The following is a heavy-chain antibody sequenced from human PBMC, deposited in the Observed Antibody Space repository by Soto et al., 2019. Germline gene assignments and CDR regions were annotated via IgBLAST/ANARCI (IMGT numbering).Heavy chain of an antibody. CDR1: GGTFSTSA. Sequence: QVQLMQSGAEVKKPGSSVKVSCKASGGTFSTSAISWVRQAPGEGLEWVGGIMPVFATPDYAQKFQGRVTISADEFTTTAFLELTSLTTDDTAVYYCARDKDRQQLGGNYYYIFDVWGQGTAISVSS. CDR3: ARDKDRQQLGGNYYYIFDV. CDR2: IMPVFATP. V-gene: IGHV1-69*12. D-gene: IGHD3-3*02. J-gene: IGHJ6*02.